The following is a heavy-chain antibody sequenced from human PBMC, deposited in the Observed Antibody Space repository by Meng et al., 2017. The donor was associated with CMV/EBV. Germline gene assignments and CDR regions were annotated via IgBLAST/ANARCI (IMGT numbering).Heavy chain of an antibody. J-gene: IGHJ4*02. V-gene: IGHV1-69*01. CDR2: IIPIFGTA. CDR3: ARARGRVVVVAPFDY. D-gene: IGHD2-15*01. CDR1: GGTFSSYA. Sequence: QVQLVQSGDEVKEPGSSVKVSCKASGGTFSSYAISWVRQAPGQGLEWMGGIIPIFGTANYAQKFQGRVTITADESTSTAYMELSSLRSEDTAVYYCARARGRVVVVAPFDYWGQGTLVTVSS.